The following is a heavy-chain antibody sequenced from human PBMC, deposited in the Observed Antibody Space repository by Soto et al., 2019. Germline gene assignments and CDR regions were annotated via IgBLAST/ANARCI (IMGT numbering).Heavy chain of an antibody. D-gene: IGHD6-6*01. J-gene: IGHJ4*02. CDR3: ARQWGWEYSSTKEEFDY. V-gene: IGHV4-39*01. CDR2: IYYSGST. Sequence: QLQLQESGPGLVKPSETLSPTCTVSGGSISSSSYYWGWIRQPPGKGLEWIGSIYYSGSTYYTPSLKSRVTISVDTSKNQFSLKLSSVTAADTAVYYCARQWGWEYSSTKEEFDYWGQGTLVTVSS. CDR1: GGSISSSSYY.